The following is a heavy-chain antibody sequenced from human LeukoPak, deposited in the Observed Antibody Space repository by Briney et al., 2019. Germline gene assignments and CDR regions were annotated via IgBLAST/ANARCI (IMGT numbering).Heavy chain of an antibody. CDR1: GFTFSSYS. V-gene: IGHV3-21*01. J-gene: IGHJ6*03. Sequence: PGGSLRLSCAASGFTFSSYSMNWVRQAPGKGLEWVSSISSSSSYIYYADSVKGRFTISRDNAKNSLYLQMNSLRAEDTAVYYCARALRDRYYYYYYMDVWGKGTTVTVSS. D-gene: IGHD2-21*02. CDR3: ARALRDRYYYYYYMDV. CDR2: ISSSSSYI.